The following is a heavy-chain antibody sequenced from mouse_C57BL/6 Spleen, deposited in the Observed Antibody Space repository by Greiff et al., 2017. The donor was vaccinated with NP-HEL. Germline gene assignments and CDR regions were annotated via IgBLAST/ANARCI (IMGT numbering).Heavy chain of an antibody. CDR1: GFTFSDYG. V-gene: IGHV5-17*01. CDR3: ATYSNFYWYFDV. Sequence: EVKLMESGGGLVKPGGSLKLSCAASGFTFSDYGMHWVRQAPEKGLAWVAYISSGSSTIYYADTVKGRFTISRDNAKNTLFLQMNSLRSEDTAMYYCATYSNFYWYFDVWGTGTTVTVSS. CDR2: ISSGSSTI. D-gene: IGHD2-5*01. J-gene: IGHJ1*03.